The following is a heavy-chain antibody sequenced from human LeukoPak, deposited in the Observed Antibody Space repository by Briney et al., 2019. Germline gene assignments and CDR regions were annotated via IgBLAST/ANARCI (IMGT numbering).Heavy chain of an antibody. CDR1: GYTFTGNY. CDR2: INPSSGGT. J-gene: IGHJ4*02. V-gene: IGHV1-2*02. Sequence: GASVKVSCKASGYTFTGNYMHWVRQAPGQGLEWMGWINPSSGGTNYAQKFQGRVTMTRDTSISTAYMELSSLRFDDTAVYHCARGSGTSWFDYWGQGTLVTVSS. CDR3: ARGSGTSWFDY. D-gene: IGHD2-2*01.